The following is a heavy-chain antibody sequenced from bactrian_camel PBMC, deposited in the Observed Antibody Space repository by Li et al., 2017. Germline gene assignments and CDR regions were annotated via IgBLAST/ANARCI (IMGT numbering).Heavy chain of an antibody. CDR1: GYTVSMRC. D-gene: IGHD3*01. CDR2: IDSDGRT. V-gene: IGHV3S53*01. J-gene: IGHJ6*01. CDR3: KADRPAITWDGCRVYDT. Sequence: HVQLVESGGGSVQAGGSLRLSCAASGYTVSMRCMGWFRGAPGKEREGVAAIDSDGRTSYVNSVKGRFTISQDDAKNTVYLQMNSLKPEDTAMYYCKADRPAITWDGCRVYDTWGQGTQVTVS.